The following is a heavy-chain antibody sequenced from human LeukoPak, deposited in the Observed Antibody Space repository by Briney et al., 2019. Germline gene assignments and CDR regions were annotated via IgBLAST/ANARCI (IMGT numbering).Heavy chain of an antibody. Sequence: SETLSLTCTVSGGSISSYYWSWIRQSAGNGLEWIGHIYSSGSTNYNPPLKTRVTMSVDTSKNQFSLKLTSVTAADTAVYYCARVEDSECWFDPWGQGTLVTVSS. V-gene: IGHV4-4*07. J-gene: IGHJ5*02. CDR2: IYSSGST. CDR1: GGSISSYY. D-gene: IGHD2/OR15-2a*01. CDR3: ARVEDSECWFDP.